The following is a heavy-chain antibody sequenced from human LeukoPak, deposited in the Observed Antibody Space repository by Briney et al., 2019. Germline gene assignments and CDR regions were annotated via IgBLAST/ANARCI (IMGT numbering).Heavy chain of an antibody. Sequence: PGGSLRLSCAASGFTFSSYAMHWVRQAPGKGLEWVAVISYDGSNKYYADSVKGRFTISRDNSKNTLYLQMNSLRAEDTAVYYCARDGAYYYDSSGYFPGWFDPWGQGTLVTVSS. J-gene: IGHJ5*02. CDR2: ISYDGSNK. CDR1: GFTFSSYA. D-gene: IGHD3-22*01. V-gene: IGHV3-30-3*01. CDR3: ARDGAYYYDSSGYFPGWFDP.